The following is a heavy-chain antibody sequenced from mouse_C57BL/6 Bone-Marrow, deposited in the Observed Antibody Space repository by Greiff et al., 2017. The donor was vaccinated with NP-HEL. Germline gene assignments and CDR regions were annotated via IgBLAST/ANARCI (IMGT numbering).Heavy chain of an antibody. V-gene: IGHV3-6*01. CDR1: GYSITSGYY. D-gene: IGHD1-1*01. CDR3: AREDYGSSFAWFAY. Sequence: ESGPGLVKPSQSLSLTCTVTGYSITSGYYWNWNRQLPGNILEWMGYISYDGSNNYNPSLKNRISSTRDTSKNQFFLKLNSVTTEDTATYYCAREDYGSSFAWFAYWGQGTLVTVSA. CDR2: ISYDGSN. J-gene: IGHJ3*01.